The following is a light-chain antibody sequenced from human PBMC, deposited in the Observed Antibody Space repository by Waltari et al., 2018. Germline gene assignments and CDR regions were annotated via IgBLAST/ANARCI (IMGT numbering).Light chain of an antibody. CDR2: GKN. V-gene: IGLV3-19*01. CDR3: NSRDSSGNHWV. J-gene: IGLJ3*02. CDR1: RRRSYY. Sequence: SSELTQDPAVSVALGQTVRITCQGDRRRSYYPSWYQQKPGQAPVLVIYGKNNRPSGIPDRFSGSSSGNTASLTITGAQAEDEADYYCNSRDSSGNHWVFGGGTKLTVL.